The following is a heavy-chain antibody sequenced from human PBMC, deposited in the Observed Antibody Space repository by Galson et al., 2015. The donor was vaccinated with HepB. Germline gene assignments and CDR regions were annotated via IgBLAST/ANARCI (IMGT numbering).Heavy chain of an antibody. V-gene: IGHV3-23*01. D-gene: IGHD6-6*01. CDR2: FSGIGGGT. CDR3: AKDVSSSSVWYFDR. J-gene: IGHJ2*01. CDR1: GFTFSSYA. Sequence: SLRLSCAASGFTFSSYAMSWVRQAPGKGLEWVSAFSGIGGGTYYAESVTGRFTIYRDNSKNTLYLQMNSLRAEDTAVYYCAKDVSSSSVWYFDRWGRGTLVTVSS.